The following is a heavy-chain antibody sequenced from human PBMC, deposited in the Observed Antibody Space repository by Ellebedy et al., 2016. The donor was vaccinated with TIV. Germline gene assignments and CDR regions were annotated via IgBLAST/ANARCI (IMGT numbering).Heavy chain of an antibody. CDR2: IYSSGTT. J-gene: IGHJ5*02. V-gene: IGHV4-39*07. CDR1: GGSITYDNYY. D-gene: IGHD1-26*01. CDR3: ARERYSGAFYWFDP. Sequence: MPSETLSLTCTVSGGSITYDNYYWAWIRQSPGTGLEWLGSIYSSGTTHYNPSLKSRVTISVVTSRMQFSLKLSSVTAADTAVYFCARERYSGAFYWFDPWGQGTLVTVPS.